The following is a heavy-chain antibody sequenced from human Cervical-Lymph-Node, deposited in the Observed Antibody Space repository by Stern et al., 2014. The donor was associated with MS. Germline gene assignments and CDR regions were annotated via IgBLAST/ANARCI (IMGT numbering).Heavy chain of an antibody. V-gene: IGHV1-8*01. CDR2: MNPDSRNT. D-gene: IGHD3-10*01. Sequence: VQLVESGAEVKKPGASVRVSCKTFGYTFTAYDINWVRQATGQGPECMGWMNPDSRNTGYAQKFRGRVTMTSDTSTGPDFLELSDLRSEDSAIYYCTRTMIRGRTPMDYWGQGTLVTVSS. CDR3: TRTMIRGRTPMDY. J-gene: IGHJ4*02. CDR1: GYTFTAYD.